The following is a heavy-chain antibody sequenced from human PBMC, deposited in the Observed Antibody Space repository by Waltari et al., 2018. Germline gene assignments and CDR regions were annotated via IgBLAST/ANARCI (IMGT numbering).Heavy chain of an antibody. CDR1: GHSLSDLS. Sequence: VQLVQSGAEVKKPGASVRVSCKVSGHSLSDLSIHWVRLVPGEGLEWMGGFDPYDGERTNAQRCQGRVTLTDDTTADTAYMELTNLRSEDTAVYYCAMTSVTTVSWYVDIWGRGTLVTVSS. CDR2: FDPYDGER. CDR3: AMTSVTTVSWYVDI. J-gene: IGHJ2*01. D-gene: IGHD4-17*01. V-gene: IGHV1-24*01.